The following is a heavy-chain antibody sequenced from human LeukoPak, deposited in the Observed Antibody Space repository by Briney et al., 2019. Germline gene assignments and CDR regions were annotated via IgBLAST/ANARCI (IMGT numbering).Heavy chain of an antibody. D-gene: IGHD1-20*01. J-gene: IGHJ3*02. Sequence: GGSLRLSCAASGFTFSSYSMNWVRQAPGKGLEWVSYISSSSSTIYYADSVKGRFTISRDNAKNSLYLQMNSLRAEDTAVYYCARQEDNWNPNIWGQGTMVTVSS. CDR2: ISSSSSTI. CDR1: GFTFSSYS. CDR3: ARQEDNWNPNI. V-gene: IGHV3-48*01.